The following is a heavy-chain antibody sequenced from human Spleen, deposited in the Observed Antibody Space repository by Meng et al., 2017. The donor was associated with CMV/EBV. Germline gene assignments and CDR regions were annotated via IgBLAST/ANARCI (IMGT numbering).Heavy chain of an antibody. D-gene: IGHD3-10*01. CDR2: IYWNDDK. V-gene: IGHV2-5*01. CDR3: THRPELLWFGELSDSDFFDY. Sequence: TSGVGVGWIRQPPGKALEWLALIYWNDDKRYSTSLKSRLTITKDTSKNQVVLTMTNMAPVDTATYYCTHRPELLWFGELSDSDFFDYWGQGTLVTVSS. CDR1: TSGVG. J-gene: IGHJ4*02.